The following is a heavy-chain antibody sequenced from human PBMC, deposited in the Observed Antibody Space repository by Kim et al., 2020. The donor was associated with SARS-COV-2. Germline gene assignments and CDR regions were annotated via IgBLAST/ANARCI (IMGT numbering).Heavy chain of an antibody. V-gene: IGHV4-59*01. D-gene: IGHD3-16*02. J-gene: IGHJ5*02. CDR1: GGSISSYY. CDR3: ARAIPAIMITFGGVIDNWFDP. CDR2: IYYSGST. Sequence: SETLSLTCTVSGGSISSYYWSWIRQPPGKGLEWIGYIYYSGSTNYNPSLKSRVTISVDTSKNQFSLKLSSVTAADTAVYYCARAIPAIMITFGGVIDNWFDPWGQGTLVTVSS.